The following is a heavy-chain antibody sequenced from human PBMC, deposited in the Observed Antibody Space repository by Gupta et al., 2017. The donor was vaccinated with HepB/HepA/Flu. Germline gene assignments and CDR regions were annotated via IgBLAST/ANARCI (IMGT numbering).Heavy chain of an antibody. Sequence: IRQPPGKGLEWIGNIYYTGHTYYNPSLRSRAAISVDTSKNQFSLKLSSVIAADTSVYHCARHAPSPGTPAYYFDYWGQGTLVTVSS. D-gene: IGHD1-1*01. J-gene: IGHJ4*02. CDR3: ARHAPSPGTPAYYFDY. CDR2: IYYTGHT. V-gene: IGHV4-39*01.